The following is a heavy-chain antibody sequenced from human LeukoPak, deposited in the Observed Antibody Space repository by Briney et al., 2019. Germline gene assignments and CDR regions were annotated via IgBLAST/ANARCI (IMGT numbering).Heavy chain of an antibody. Sequence: SETLSLTCAVYGGSFSGYYWSWIRQPPGKGLEWIGEINHSGSTNYNPSLKSRVTISVDTSKNQFSLKLSSVTAADTAVYYCARRRRYCSSTSCYGSAFDIWGQGTMVTVSS. V-gene: IGHV4-34*01. CDR1: GGSFSGYY. J-gene: IGHJ3*02. CDR2: INHSGST. D-gene: IGHD2-2*01. CDR3: ARRRRYCSSTSCYGSAFDI.